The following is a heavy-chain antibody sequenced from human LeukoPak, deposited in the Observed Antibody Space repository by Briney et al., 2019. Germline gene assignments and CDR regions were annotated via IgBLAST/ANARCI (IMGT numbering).Heavy chain of an antibody. D-gene: IGHD2-2*02. V-gene: IGHV1-2*02. Sequence: GASVKVSCKASGYTFTSYGISWVRQAPGQGLEWMGWINPNSGGTNYAQKFQGRVTMTRDTSISTAYMELSRLRSDDTAVYYCARDYSIVVVPAAIEWLRFDPWGQGTLVTVSS. CDR2: INPNSGGT. J-gene: IGHJ5*02. CDR3: ARDYSIVVVPAAIEWLRFDP. CDR1: GYTFTSYG.